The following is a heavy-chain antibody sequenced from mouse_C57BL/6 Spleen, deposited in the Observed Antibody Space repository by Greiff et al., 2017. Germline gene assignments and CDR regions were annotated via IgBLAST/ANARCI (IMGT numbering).Heavy chain of an antibody. CDR3: ARGDGYYETWFAY. CDR1: GYTFTSYW. D-gene: IGHD2-3*01. CDR2: IDPSDSST. J-gene: IGHJ3*01. Sequence: VQLQQPGAELVMPGASVKLSCKASGYTFTSYWLHWVKQRPGQGLEWIGEIDPSDSSTNYNQKFKGKSTLTVDKSSSTAYMQLSSLTSEDSAVYYCARGDGYYETWFAYWGQGTLVTVSA. V-gene: IGHV1-69*01.